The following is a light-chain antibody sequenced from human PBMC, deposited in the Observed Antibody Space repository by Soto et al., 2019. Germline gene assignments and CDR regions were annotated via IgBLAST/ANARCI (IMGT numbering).Light chain of an antibody. Sequence: EIVLTQSPGTLSLSPGERATLSCRASQSVSSSYLAWYQQKPGQAPRLLIYGASSRATGIPDRFSGSGSGTDLTLTNSRLESEDFAVYYCQQYGSSPETFGPGTKVEIK. CDR1: QSVSSSY. J-gene: IGKJ1*01. V-gene: IGKV3-20*01. CDR3: QQYGSSPET. CDR2: GAS.